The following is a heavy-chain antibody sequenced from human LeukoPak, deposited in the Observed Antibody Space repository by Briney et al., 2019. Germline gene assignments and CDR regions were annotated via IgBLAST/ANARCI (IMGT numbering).Heavy chain of an antibody. J-gene: IGHJ4*02. V-gene: IGHV5-10-1*01. Sequence: GESLKISCKGSGYSFTSYWISWVRQMPGKGLEWMGRIDPSDSYTNYSPSFQGHVTISADKSISTAYLQWSSLKASDTAMYYCARSYGSGSYYNDPDYWGQGTLDTV. D-gene: IGHD3-10*01. CDR2: IDPSDSYT. CDR3: ARSYGSGSYYNDPDY. CDR1: GYSFTSYW.